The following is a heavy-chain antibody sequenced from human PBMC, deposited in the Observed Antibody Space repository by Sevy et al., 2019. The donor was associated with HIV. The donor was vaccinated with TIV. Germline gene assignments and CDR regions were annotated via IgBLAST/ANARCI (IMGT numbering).Heavy chain of an antibody. CDR1: GYTLTELS. CDR2: FDPEDGET. J-gene: IGHJ4*02. D-gene: IGHD1-26*01. CDR3: ATGADRSHYILTSFDY. V-gene: IGHV1-24*01. Sequence: ASVKVSCKVSGYTLTELSMHWVRQAPGKGLEWMGGFDPEDGETIYAQKFQGRVTMTGDTSTDTAYMELSSLRSEDTAVYYCATGADRSHYILTSFDYWGQGTLVTVSS.